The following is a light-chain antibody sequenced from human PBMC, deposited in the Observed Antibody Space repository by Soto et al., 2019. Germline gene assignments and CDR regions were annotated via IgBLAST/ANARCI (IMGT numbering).Light chain of an antibody. CDR1: QRISEW. CDR2: DAS. V-gene: IGKV1-5*01. J-gene: IGKJ1*01. CDR3: QQANSFPWT. Sequence: DIQMTQSPSTLSASVGDRVTITCRASQRISEWLAWYQQKPGKAPKLLIYDASSLQTGVPSRFSGSGSETEFSLTIRALQPEDFATYYCQQANSFPWTFGQGTKVDIK.